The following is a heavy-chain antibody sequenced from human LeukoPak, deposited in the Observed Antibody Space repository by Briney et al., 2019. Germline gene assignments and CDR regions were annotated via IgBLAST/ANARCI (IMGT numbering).Heavy chain of an antibody. D-gene: IGHD2-2*02. V-gene: IGHV3-23*01. CDR1: GFTFSSYA. CDR2: ISGSGGST. Sequence: GGSLRLSCAASGFTFSSYAMSWVRQAPGMGLEWVSAISGSGGSTYYADSVKGRFTISRDNSKNTLYLQMNSLRAEDTAVYYCAKDSCSSTSCYTPFDYWGQGTLVTVSS. CDR3: AKDSCSSTSCYTPFDY. J-gene: IGHJ4*02.